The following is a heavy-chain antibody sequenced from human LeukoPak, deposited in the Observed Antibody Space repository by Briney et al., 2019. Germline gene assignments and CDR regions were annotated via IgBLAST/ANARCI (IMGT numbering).Heavy chain of an antibody. Sequence: SETLSLTCTVSGGSISSGDYYWSWIRQPPGKGLEWIGYIYYSGSTYYNPSLKSRVTISVDTSKNQFSLKLSSVTAADTAVYYCARHGIGDAFDIWGQGTMVTVSS. CDR2: IYYSGST. V-gene: IGHV4-30-4*01. CDR3: ARHGIGDAFDI. D-gene: IGHD1-26*01. CDR1: GGSISSGDYY. J-gene: IGHJ3*02.